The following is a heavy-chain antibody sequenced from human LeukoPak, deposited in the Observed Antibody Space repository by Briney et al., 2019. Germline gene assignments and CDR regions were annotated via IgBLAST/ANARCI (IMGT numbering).Heavy chain of an antibody. J-gene: IGHJ4*02. CDR2: ISGSGGST. CDR1: GFTFSSYA. D-gene: IGHD3-22*01. V-gene: IGHV3-23*01. Sequence: PGGSLRLSCAASGFTFSSYAMSWVRQAPGKGLEWVSAISGSGGSTYYADSVKGRFTISRDNAKNSLYLQMNSLRAEDTAVYYCARDRGYYDSSGYVYWGQGTLVTVSS. CDR3: ARDRGYYDSSGYVY.